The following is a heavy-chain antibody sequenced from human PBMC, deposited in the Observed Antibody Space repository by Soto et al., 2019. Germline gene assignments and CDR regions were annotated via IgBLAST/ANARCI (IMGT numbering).Heavy chain of an antibody. CDR3: ARVRGYSYGADAFDI. CDR2: IYYSGST. Sequence: SETLSLTCTVSGGSISSYYWSWIRQPPGKGLEWIGYIYYSGSTNYNPSLKSRVTISVDTSKNQFSLKLSSVTAADTAVYYCARVRGYSYGADAFDIWGQGTMVTVSS. CDR1: GGSISSYY. V-gene: IGHV4-59*01. D-gene: IGHD5-18*01. J-gene: IGHJ3*02.